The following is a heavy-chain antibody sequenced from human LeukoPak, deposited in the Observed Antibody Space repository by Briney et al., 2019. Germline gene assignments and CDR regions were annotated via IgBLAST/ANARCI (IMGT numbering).Heavy chain of an antibody. CDR3: AITRRDGYNRFDY. J-gene: IGHJ4*02. Sequence: ASVKVSCKASGYTFTGYYMHWVRQAPGQGLEWMGWINPNSGGTNYAQKFQGRVTMTRDTSISTAYMELGRLRSDDTAVYYCAITRRDGYNRFDYWGQGTLVTVSS. V-gene: IGHV1-2*02. D-gene: IGHD5-24*01. CDR2: INPNSGGT. CDR1: GYTFTGYY.